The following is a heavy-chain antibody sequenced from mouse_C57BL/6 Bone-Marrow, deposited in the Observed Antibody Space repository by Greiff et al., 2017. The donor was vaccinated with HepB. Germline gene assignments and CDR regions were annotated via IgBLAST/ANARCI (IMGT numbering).Heavy chain of an antibody. CDR3: ASYYYDYRYYYAMDY. D-gene: IGHD2-4*01. CDR1: GFSLTSYG. CDR2: IWSGGST. Sequence: QVQLQQSGPGLVQPSQSLSITCTVSGFSLTSYGVHWVRQSPGKGLEWLGVIWSGGSTDYNAAFISRLSISKDNSKSQVFFKMNSLQADDTAIYYCASYYYDYRYYYAMDYWGQGTSVTVSS. V-gene: IGHV2-2*01. J-gene: IGHJ4*01.